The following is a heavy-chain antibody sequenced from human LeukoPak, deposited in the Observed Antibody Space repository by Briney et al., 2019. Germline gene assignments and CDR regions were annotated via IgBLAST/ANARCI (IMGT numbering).Heavy chain of an antibody. J-gene: IGHJ6*02. CDR3: ARGLVYSSSWSVSGMDV. CDR1: GYSISSGYY. CDR2: IYHSGST. V-gene: IGHV4-38-2*02. D-gene: IGHD6-13*01. Sequence: SETLSLTCTVSGYSISSGYYWGWIRQPPGKGLEWIGSIYHSGSTYYNPSLKSRVTISVDTSKNQFSLKLSSVTAADTAVYYCARGLVYSSSWSVSGMDVWGQGTTVTVSS.